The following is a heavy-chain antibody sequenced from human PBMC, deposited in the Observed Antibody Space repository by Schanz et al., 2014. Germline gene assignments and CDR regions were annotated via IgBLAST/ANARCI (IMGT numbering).Heavy chain of an antibody. J-gene: IGHJ4*02. V-gene: IGHV3-23*01. CDR1: GFSLDIFA. D-gene: IGHD6-13*01. Sequence: EVHLLESGGGLVEPGGSLRLSCATSGFSLDIFAVSWVRQAPGKGLEWVSSFNDGGVNKYYAGSVKGRFTISSDNSKSTLYLQRSSLRAEDTAVYYCAKSQGSSFDSWGQGTLVTVSS. CDR3: AKSQGSSFDS. CDR2: FNDGGVNK.